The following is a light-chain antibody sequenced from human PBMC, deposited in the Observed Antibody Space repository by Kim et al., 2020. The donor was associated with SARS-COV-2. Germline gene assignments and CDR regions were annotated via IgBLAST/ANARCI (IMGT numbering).Light chain of an antibody. V-gene: IGLV1-44*01. CDR3: AAWDDSLNGYV. CDR1: NSTVARYI. J-gene: IGLJ1*01. CDR2: NNY. Sequence: GQTVPMSCSGRNSTVARYILNWFQQLPGAAPKLLIYNNYQRPSGVPGRFSGSKSGTSASLAIGGLQSEDKADYYCAAWDDSLNGYVFGTGTKVTVL.